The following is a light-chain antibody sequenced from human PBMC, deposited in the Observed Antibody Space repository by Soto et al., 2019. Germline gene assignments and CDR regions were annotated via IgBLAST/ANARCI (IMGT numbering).Light chain of an antibody. CDR3: QQRSNWPIT. Sequence: EIVLTQSPATLSLSPGERATLSCRASQSVSSYLAWYQQKPGQAPRLRIYDASNRVTGIPARFSGSGSGTDFTLTISSLEPEDFAVYYCQQRSNWPITFGQGTRLEIK. CDR1: QSVSSY. CDR2: DAS. J-gene: IGKJ5*01. V-gene: IGKV3-11*01.